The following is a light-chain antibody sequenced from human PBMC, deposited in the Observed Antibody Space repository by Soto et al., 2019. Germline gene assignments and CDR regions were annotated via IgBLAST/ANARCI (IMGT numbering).Light chain of an antibody. CDR2: GAS. J-gene: IGKJ4*01. CDR1: QTVRNNY. Sequence: EFVLTQSPGTLSLSPGERATLSCRASQTVRNNYLAWYQQKPGQAPRLLIYGASSRATGIPDRFSGSGSGTDFTLTISRLEPEDFAVYYCQQYGSSPRAFGGGTKVEI. CDR3: QQYGSSPRA. V-gene: IGKV3-20*01.